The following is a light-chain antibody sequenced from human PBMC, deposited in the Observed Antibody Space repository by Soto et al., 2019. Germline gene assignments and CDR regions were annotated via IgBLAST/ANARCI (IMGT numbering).Light chain of an antibody. CDR1: QSVSAN. J-gene: IGKJ5*01. Sequence: EIVMTQSPRTLSVSPGERATLSCRASQSVSANIAWYQQKPGQAPRLLIYDASTRATGIPARFSGSGSGTEFTLSISSLQSEDFAVYYCQQYKSWPPITFGQGTQLEIK. V-gene: IGKV3-15*01. CDR3: QQYKSWPPIT. CDR2: DAS.